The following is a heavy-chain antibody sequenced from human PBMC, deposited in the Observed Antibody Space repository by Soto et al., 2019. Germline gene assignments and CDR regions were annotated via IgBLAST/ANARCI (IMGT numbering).Heavy chain of an antibody. CDR2: ISGSGGST. CDR3: AKDGSGGFPD. CDR1: GFTFSSYS. V-gene: IGHV3-23*04. J-gene: IGHJ4*01. D-gene: IGHD2-15*01. Sequence: EVQLVESGGGLVKPGGSLRLSCAASGFTFSSYSMNWVRQAPGKGLEWVSTISGSGGSTFYSDSVKGRFTISRDNSKTTLYLQMNSLRAVDTALYYCAKDGSGGFPDWGQGTLITVSS.